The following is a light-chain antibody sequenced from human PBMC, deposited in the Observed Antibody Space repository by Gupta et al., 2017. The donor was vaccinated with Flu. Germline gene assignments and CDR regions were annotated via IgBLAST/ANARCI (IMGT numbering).Light chain of an antibody. J-gene: IGKJ3*01. CDR1: QDINNY. V-gene: IGKV1-33*01. CDR3: QQFGNVPCT. CDR2: EAS. Sequence: DIQMTQSPSSLSASEGDRVTISCQASQDINNYLNWYQQQPGKAPKLLIYEASNLETGVPSRFSGRGSGTDCTLTISSLQPEDLATYYCQQFGNVPCTFGPGTKVEIK.